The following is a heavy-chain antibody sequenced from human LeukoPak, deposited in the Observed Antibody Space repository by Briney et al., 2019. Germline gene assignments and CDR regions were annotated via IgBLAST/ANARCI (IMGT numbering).Heavy chain of an antibody. Sequence: SETLSLTCTVSGGSISSYYWSWIRQPPGRGLGGIGYIYYSGSNNYNPSLKSRVTISVDTSKNQFSLKLSSVTAADTAVYYCAREGPNGIADYWGQGTLVTVSS. D-gene: IGHD1-14*01. CDR3: AREGPNGIADY. V-gene: IGHV4-59*01. J-gene: IGHJ4*02. CDR1: GGSISSYY. CDR2: IYYSGSN.